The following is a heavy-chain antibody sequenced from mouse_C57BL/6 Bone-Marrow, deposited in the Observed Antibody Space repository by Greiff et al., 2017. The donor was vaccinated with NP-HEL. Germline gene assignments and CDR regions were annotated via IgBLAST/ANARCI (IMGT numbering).Heavy chain of an antibody. CDR2: VYPYNGGT. CDR1: GFTFTDYY. J-gene: IGHJ1*03. V-gene: IGHV1-36*01. Sequence: LVESGPSVKISCKASGFTFTDYYMHWVKQSLGKSLEWLGLVYPYNGGTSYNQKFKGKAKLIVDTSSITAYMALDSLTSDDSAVYYCARWGLPWYFDVWGTGTTVTVSS. D-gene: IGHD2-2*01. CDR3: ARWGLPWYFDV.